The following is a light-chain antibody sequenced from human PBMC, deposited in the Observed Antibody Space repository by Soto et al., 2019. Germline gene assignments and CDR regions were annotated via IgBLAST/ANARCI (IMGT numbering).Light chain of an antibody. CDR1: QSLSNF. CDR3: QQSNNLFT. V-gene: IGKV3-11*01. Sequence: EIVLTQSPATLSLSPGERATLSCRASQSLSNFLAWYQQKPGQAARLLIYDASIRATGIPVRFSGSGSRTDFTLTISSLKPEDFEVYYCQQSNNLFTFGPGTTVEIK. J-gene: IGKJ3*01. CDR2: DAS.